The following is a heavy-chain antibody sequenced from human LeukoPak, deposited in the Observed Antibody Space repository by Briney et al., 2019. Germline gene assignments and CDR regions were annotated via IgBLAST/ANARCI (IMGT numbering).Heavy chain of an antibody. CDR1: GFSFENYA. Sequence: PGGSLRLSCAASGFSFENYAMHWVRQAPGKELEWVALIRFDGTHKYYADSVKGRFTISRDNSKNTLYLQMNSLRAEDTAVYYCAKGDYDILTGYYSVDSMAFDYWGQGTLVTVSS. V-gene: IGHV3-30*02. CDR3: AKGDYDILTGYYSVDSMAFDY. D-gene: IGHD3-9*01. J-gene: IGHJ4*02. CDR2: IRFDGTHK.